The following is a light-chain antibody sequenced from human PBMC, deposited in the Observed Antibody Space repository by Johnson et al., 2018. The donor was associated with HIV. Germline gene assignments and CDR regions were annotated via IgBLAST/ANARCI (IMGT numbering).Light chain of an antibody. CDR1: SSNIGNNY. J-gene: IGLJ1*01. CDR3: GTWDSSLSAGFYV. Sequence: QSVLTQSPSVSAAPGQKVTISCSGSSSNIGNNYVSWYQQLPGTAPKLLIYENNKRPSGIPDRFSGSKSGTSATMDITGLQTGDEADYYCGTWDSSLSAGFYVFGTGTKVTVL. V-gene: IGLV1-51*02. CDR2: ENN.